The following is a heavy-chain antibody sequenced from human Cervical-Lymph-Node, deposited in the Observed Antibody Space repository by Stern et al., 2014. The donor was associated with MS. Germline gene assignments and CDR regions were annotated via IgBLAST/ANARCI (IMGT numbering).Heavy chain of an antibody. V-gene: IGHV3-23*04. CDR1: GFTFSSYA. J-gene: IGHJ4*02. D-gene: IGHD6-19*01. CDR2: ISGSDGST. CDR3: AKVYGSGPFDY. Sequence: EVQLVESGGTLVQPGGSLRLSCAASGFTFSSYAMSWVRQAPGKGLVWVSVISGSDGSTFYADSVKGRFTISRDNSKNTLFLQMNSLRAEDTAVYYCAKVYGSGPFDYWGQGTLVTVSS.